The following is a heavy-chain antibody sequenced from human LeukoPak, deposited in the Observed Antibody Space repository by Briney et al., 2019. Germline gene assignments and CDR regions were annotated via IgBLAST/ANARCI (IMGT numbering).Heavy chain of an antibody. D-gene: IGHD3-9*01. J-gene: IGHJ5*02. Sequence: SETLSLTCTVSGVSISSSSYYWGWIRKPPGKGLEWIGSIYYSGSTYYNPSLKSRVTISVDTSKNQFSLKLSSVTAADTAVYYCATYDILTGYPRFDPWGQGTLVTVSS. CDR1: GVSISSSSYY. V-gene: IGHV4-39*01. CDR2: IYYSGST. CDR3: ATYDILTGYPRFDP.